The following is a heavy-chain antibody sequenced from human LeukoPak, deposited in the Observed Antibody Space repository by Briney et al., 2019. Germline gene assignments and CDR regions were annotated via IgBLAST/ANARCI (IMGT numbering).Heavy chain of an antibody. CDR1: GFTFSDYY. V-gene: IGHV3-11*04. J-gene: IGHJ4*02. CDR3: ASFADYDILTGYYFWEDY. CDR2: ISSSGSTI. D-gene: IGHD3-9*01. Sequence: GGSLRLSCAASGFTFSDYYMSWIRQAPGKGLEWVSYISSSGSTIYYADSVKGRFTISRDNAKNSLYLQMNSLRAEDTAVYYCASFADYDILTGYYFWEDYWGQGTLVTVSS.